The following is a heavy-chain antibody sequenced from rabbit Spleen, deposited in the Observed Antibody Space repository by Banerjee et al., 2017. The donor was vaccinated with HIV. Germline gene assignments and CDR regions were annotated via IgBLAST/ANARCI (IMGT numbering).Heavy chain of an antibody. CDR1: GFSFSDRDV. CDR2: INTDTGKG. V-gene: IGHV1S45*01. D-gene: IGHD1-1*01. CDR3: ACSDYVGGDYTWDL. J-gene: IGHJ4*01. Sequence: EQLEEAGGGLVKPEGSLTLTCKASGFSFSDRDVMCWVRQAPGKGLDWIACINTDTGKGFSATWADGRFNISTPSSTTLTLQMTSLTAADTTSFFCACSDYVGGDYTWDLWGPGTLVTVS.